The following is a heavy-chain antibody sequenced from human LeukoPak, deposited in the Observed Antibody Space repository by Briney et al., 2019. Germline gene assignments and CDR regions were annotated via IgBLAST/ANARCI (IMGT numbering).Heavy chain of an antibody. D-gene: IGHD3-10*01. V-gene: IGHV4-34*01. CDR3: AREPPGRFLWFGEQTITEDAFDI. CDR2: INHSGST. CDR1: GGSFSGYY. Sequence: PSETLSLTCAVYGGSFSGYYWSWIRQPPGKGLEWIGEINHSGSTNYNPSLKSRVTISVDTSKNQFSLKLSSVTAADTAVYYCAREPPGRFLWFGEQTITEDAFDIWGQGTMVTVSS. J-gene: IGHJ3*02.